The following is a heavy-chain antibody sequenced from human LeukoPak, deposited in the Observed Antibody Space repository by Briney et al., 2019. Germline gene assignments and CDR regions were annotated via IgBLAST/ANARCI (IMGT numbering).Heavy chain of an antibody. D-gene: IGHD3-22*01. CDR1: GFTFSSYW. Sequence: GGPLRLSCAASGFTFSSYWMHWVRQAPGKGLVWVSRINSDGSSTIYADSVKGRFTISRDNAKNTLYLQMNSLRAEDTAVYYCARESDYYDSSGYSNWFDPWGQGTLVTVSS. CDR2: INSDGSST. J-gene: IGHJ5*02. V-gene: IGHV3-74*01. CDR3: ARESDYYDSSGYSNWFDP.